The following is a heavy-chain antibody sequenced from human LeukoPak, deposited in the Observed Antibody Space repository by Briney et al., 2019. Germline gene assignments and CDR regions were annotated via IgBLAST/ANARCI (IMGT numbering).Heavy chain of an antibody. V-gene: IGHV3-15*01. J-gene: IGHJ4*02. CDR1: GLTFSNAW. Sequence: GGSLRLSCVCSGLTFSNAWMSWVRQAPGKGLEWVGGIKSKTDGGTADYAAPVKGRFTISRDDSKNTLYLKMNSLKTEETAVYYCTTDPAQVRGVIAKQFIDYWGQGTLVTVSS. CDR2: IKSKTDGGTA. D-gene: IGHD3-10*01. CDR3: TTDPAQVRGVIAKQFIDY.